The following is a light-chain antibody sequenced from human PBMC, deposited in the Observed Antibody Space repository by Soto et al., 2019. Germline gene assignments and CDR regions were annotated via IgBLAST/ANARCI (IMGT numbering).Light chain of an antibody. J-gene: IGKJ1*01. CDR2: GAS. Sequence: DTVLTQSPGTLSLSPGERATLSCRASQSVGTYLAWYQQKPGQAPRLLIYGASSRATGIPDRFSGSGSGTDFTLTISRLEPEDFAVYYCQQYGSSRTFGQGTKVDIK. CDR3: QQYGSSRT. V-gene: IGKV3-20*01. CDR1: QSVGTY.